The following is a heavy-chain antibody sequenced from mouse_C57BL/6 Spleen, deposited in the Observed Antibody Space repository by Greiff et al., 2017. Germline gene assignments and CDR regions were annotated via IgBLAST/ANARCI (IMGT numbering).Heavy chain of an antibody. D-gene: IGHD2-1*01. Sequence: QVQLQQPGAELVKPGASVKLSCKASGYTFTSYWMHWVKQRPGQGLEWIGMIHPNSGSTNYNEKFKSKATLTEDKSSSTACMQLSSLTSEDSAVYYCARGVTEYYFDYWGQGTTLTVSS. CDR2: IHPNSGST. J-gene: IGHJ2*01. V-gene: IGHV1-64*01. CDR3: ARGVTEYYFDY. CDR1: GYTFTSYW.